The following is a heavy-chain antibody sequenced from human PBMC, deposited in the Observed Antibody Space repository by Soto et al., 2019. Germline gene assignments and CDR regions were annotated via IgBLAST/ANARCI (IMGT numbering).Heavy chain of an antibody. V-gene: IGHV1-69*06. J-gene: IGHJ6*02. CDR1: GGTFSSYA. Sequence: PVKVSCKASGGTFSSYAISWVRQANGQGLEWMGGIIPIFGTANYAQKFQGRVTITADKSTSTAYMELSSLRSEDTAVYYCAGSYSGYAPYYYGMDVWGQGTTVTVSS. CDR2: IIPIFGTA. CDR3: AGSYSGYAPYYYGMDV. D-gene: IGHD5-12*01.